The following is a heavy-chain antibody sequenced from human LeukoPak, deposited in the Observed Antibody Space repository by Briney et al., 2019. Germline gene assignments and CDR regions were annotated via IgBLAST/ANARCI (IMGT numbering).Heavy chain of an antibody. V-gene: IGHV3-66*02. CDR2: TYSDGST. D-gene: IGHD3-3*01. Sequence: GGSLRLSCAASGLTVSSNYMSWVRQAQGLEWVSITYSDGSTYYADSVKGRFTISRNNSKNTLYLQMNSLRTEDSAVYYCARVPYDFWRKGMDVWGQGTTVTVSS. CDR3: ARVPYDFWRKGMDV. J-gene: IGHJ6*02. CDR1: GLTVSSNY.